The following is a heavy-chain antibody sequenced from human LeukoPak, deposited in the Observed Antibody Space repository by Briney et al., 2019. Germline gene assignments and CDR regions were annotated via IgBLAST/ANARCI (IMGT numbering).Heavy chain of an antibody. Sequence: KSSETLSLTCTVSGGSISSYYWSWIRQPPGKGLEFIGFIYNGGNTNYNPSLKSRATISVDTSNNQFSLRLTSVTAADTAMYYCAAGPWELDFWGQGTLVTVSS. V-gene: IGHV4-4*09. CDR1: GGSISSYY. D-gene: IGHD1-26*01. CDR2: IYNGGNT. CDR3: AAGPWELDF. J-gene: IGHJ4*02.